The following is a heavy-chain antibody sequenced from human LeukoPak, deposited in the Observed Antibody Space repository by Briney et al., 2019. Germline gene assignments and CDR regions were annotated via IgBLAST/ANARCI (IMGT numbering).Heavy chain of an antibody. CDR1: GGSISSSSYY. CDR3: ARFSPRAMGNYLDF. V-gene: IGHV4-39*07. D-gene: IGHD7-27*01. J-gene: IGHJ4*02. Sequence: SETLSLTCTVSGGSISSSSYYWGWIRQSPGKGLEWIGSIYYSGSTYYNPSLKSRVTISVDTSKNQFSLNLSSVTAADTAVYYCARFSPRAMGNYLDFWGQGTLVTVSS. CDR2: IYYSGST.